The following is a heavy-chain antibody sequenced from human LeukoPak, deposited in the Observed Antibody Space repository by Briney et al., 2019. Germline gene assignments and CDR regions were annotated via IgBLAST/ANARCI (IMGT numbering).Heavy chain of an antibody. CDR1: RFTFTSYS. CDR2: ISGVGGTI. V-gene: IGHV3-48*01. CDR3: ASLIKIEA. Sequence: GGSLRLSCAVSRFTFTSYSMNWVRQAPGKGLEWLSYISGVGGTIHYADSVKGRFTTSRDNAKNSLYLQLNSLRAEDTAVYYCASLIKIEAWGQGTLVTVSS. J-gene: IGHJ5*02.